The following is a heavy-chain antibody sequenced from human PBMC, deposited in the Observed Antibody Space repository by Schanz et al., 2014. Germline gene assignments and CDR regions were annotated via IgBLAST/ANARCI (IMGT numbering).Heavy chain of an antibody. V-gene: IGHV3-23*01. J-gene: IGHJ4*02. CDR1: GFSFSSYA. Sequence: ESGGGLVEPGGSLRLSCAASGFSFSSYAMGWVRQARGKGLEWVSAMNESHSTIYYADSVRGRFTISRDNSKNTVYIQMNSLRAEDTAVYYCARGGPAYYFDDWGQGTLVTVSS. CDR3: ARGGPAYYFDD. CDR2: MNESHSTI.